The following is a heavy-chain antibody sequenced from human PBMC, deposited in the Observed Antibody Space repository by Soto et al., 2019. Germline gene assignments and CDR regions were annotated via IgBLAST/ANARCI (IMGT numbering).Heavy chain of an antibody. V-gene: IGHV1-18*01. CDR1: GYTFTSYG. Sequence: QVQLVQSGAEVKKPGASVKVSCKASGYTFTSYGISWVRQAPGQGLEWMGWISAYNGNTNYAQKLQGRVTMTTDTSTSTAYMELRSLRSDDTAVDYCARDEWEQRHYYYGMDVWGQGTTVTVSS. J-gene: IGHJ6*02. D-gene: IGHD1-26*01. CDR2: ISAYNGNT. CDR3: ARDEWEQRHYYYGMDV.